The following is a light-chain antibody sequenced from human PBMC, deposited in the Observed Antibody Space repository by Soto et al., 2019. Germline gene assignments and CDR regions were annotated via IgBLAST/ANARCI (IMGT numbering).Light chain of an antibody. CDR2: GAS. CDR3: QQYGISQNT. CDR1: QSVRST. J-gene: IGKJ2*01. V-gene: IGKV3-15*01. Sequence: EIVMTQSPATLSVSPGERVTLSCRASQSVRSTLAWYQQKPGRAPRLLIYGASTRATGIPARFSGSGSGTEFTLTISSLQSEDFAVYYCQQYGISQNTFGQGTKLEIK.